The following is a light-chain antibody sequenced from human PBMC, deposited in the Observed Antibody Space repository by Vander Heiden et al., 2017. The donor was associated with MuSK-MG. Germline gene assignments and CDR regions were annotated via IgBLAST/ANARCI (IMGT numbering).Light chain of an antibody. Sequence: NELTHPSSLSVPPGQTARLACSGDVGGIKYARWFQQKPGQAPLLLIYKGSERPSAIPARFSGSSSGTTITLTISGAQVEDEADYYCYCATGNYFGLFGGGTKLTVL. J-gene: IGLJ2*01. CDR3: YCATGNYFGL. V-gene: IGLV3-27*01. CDR1: VGGIKY. CDR2: KGS.